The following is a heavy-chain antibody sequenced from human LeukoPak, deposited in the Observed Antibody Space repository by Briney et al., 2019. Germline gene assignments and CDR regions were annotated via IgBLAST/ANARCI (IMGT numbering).Heavy chain of an antibody. V-gene: IGHV3-33*01. CDR1: GFTFSSYG. D-gene: IGHD3-22*01. Sequence: GGSLRLSCAASGFTFSSYGMHWVRQAPGKGLEWVAVIWDGGSNKYYADSVKGRFTISRDNSKNTLYLQMNSLRAEDTAVYYCARVTKYYYDSSGFYYYYGMDVWGQGTTVSVSS. CDR3: ARVTKYYYDSSGFYYYYGMDV. CDR2: IWDGGSNK. J-gene: IGHJ6*02.